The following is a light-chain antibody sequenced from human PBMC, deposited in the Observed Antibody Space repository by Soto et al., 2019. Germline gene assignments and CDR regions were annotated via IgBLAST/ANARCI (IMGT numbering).Light chain of an antibody. CDR3: CSYAGTYTYV. CDR2: RNN. V-gene: IGLV1-47*01. Sequence: QSVLTQPPSASGTPGQRVTFSCSGGRSNIGSNYVFWYQQFPGTAPKLVIYRNNQRPSGVPDRFSGSKSGNTASLTISGLQAEDEADYFCCSYAGTYTYVFGTGTKLTVL. CDR1: RSNIGSNY. J-gene: IGLJ1*01.